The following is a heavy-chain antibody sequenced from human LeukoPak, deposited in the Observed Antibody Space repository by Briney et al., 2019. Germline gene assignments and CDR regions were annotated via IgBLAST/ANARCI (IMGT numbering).Heavy chain of an antibody. CDR2: INTNTGNP. D-gene: IGHD6-6*01. Sequence: ASVKASCKASGYTSTSYAMNWVRQAPGQGLKWMGWINTNTGNPTYAQGFTGRFVFSLDTSVSTAYLQISSLKAEDTAVYYCAREYSSSWGYFDYWGQGTLVTVSS. J-gene: IGHJ4*02. V-gene: IGHV7-4-1*02. CDR3: AREYSSSWGYFDY. CDR1: GYTSTSYA.